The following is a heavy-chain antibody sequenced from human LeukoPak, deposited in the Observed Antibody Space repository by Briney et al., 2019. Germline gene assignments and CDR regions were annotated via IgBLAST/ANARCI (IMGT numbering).Heavy chain of an antibody. V-gene: IGHV3-21*01. D-gene: IGHD2-15*01. CDR3: ARDQVVAATTYYYYGMDV. CDR2: ISSSSTYI. Sequence: GGSLRLSCAASGFTFSRYTMNWVRQAPGKGLEWVSSISSSSTYIYYADSVKGRFTISRDNSKNTLYLQMNSLRAEDTAVYYCARDQVVAATTYYYYGMDVWGQGTTVTVSS. CDR1: GFTFSRYT. J-gene: IGHJ6*02.